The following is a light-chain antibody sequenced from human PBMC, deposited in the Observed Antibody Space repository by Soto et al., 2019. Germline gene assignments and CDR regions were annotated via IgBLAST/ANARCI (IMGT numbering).Light chain of an antibody. CDR2: AAS. J-gene: IGKJ1*01. CDR1: QSVGGN. V-gene: IGKV3-15*01. CDR3: QQYNNWPPWT. Sequence: EIVMTQSPATLSVSPGERATLSCRASQSVGGNLAWYQQKPGQPPRLLIYAASSRPTGIPARFSGSGSGTEFTLTISSLQSEDFSVYYCQQYNNWPPWTFGQGTNVEIK.